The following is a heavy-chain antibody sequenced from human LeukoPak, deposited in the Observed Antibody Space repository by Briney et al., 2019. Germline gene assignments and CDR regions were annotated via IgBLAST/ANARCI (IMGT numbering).Heavy chain of an antibody. CDR2: IYHSGST. Sequence: SGTLSLTCAVSGDSISSDYYWAWIRQPPGKGLEWIESIYHSGSTYYNPSLKSRVTISVDTSKNQFSLKVRSVTAADTAVYYCARPHREASNLQDWGQGTLVTVSS. V-gene: IGHV4-38-2*01. J-gene: IGHJ4*02. CDR1: GDSISSDYY. D-gene: IGHD5-24*01. CDR3: ARPHREASNLQD.